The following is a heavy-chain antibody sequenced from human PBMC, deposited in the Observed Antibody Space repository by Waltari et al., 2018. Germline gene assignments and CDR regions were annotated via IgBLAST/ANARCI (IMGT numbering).Heavy chain of an antibody. CDR1: GFTFSSYS. Sequence: EVQLVESGGGLVKPGGSLRLSCAASGFTFSSYSMNWVRQAPGKGLEWVSSISSSSSYIYYADSVKGRFTISRDNAKNSLYLQMNSLRAEDTAVYYCASGARSYDFSRWGQGTLVTVSS. D-gene: IGHD3-3*01. J-gene: IGHJ4*02. V-gene: IGHV3-21*04. CDR2: ISSSSSYI. CDR3: ASGARSYDFSR.